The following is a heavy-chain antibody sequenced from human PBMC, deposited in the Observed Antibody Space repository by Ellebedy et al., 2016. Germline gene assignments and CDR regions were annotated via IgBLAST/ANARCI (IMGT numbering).Heavy chain of an antibody. V-gene: IGHV3-72*01. CDR2: IRNKGSSHTT. J-gene: IGHJ5*02. CDR1: GFTFSEHD. CDR3: ARARPSYP. Sequence: GESLKISCAVSGFTFSEHDMDWVRQAPGKGLEWVARIRNKGSSHTTEYAEYLDGRFTISRDDYRNSLSLQMNGLKTGDTAVYYCARARPSYPWGQGTLVTVSS.